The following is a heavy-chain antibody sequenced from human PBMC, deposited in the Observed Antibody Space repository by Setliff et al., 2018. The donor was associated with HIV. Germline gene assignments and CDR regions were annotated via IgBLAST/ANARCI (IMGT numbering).Heavy chain of an antibody. CDR1: GLPFGNYY. V-gene: IGHV4-34*01. J-gene: IGHJ4*02. CDR3: AITLVGVTTEMY. Sequence: SQTLSLTCGLNGLPFGNYYWNWIRQSPGKGLEWIVEVNHNGNINYNPSLQSRVTVSVDTSKPHYSLKMNSVTAADTAVYYCAITLVGVTTEMYWGQGTLVTVSS. D-gene: IGHD2-21*02. CDR2: VNHNGNI.